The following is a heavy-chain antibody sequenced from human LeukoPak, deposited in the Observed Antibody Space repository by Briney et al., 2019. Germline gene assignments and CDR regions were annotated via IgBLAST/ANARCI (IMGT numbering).Heavy chain of an antibody. CDR2: INHSGST. CDR1: GGSFSGYY. V-gene: IGHV4-34*01. CDR3: ARDSSGYSPFDY. J-gene: IGHJ4*02. Sequence: SETLSLTCAVYGGSFSGYYWSWIRQPPGKGLEWIGEINHSGSTNYNPSLKSRVTISVDTSKNQFSLKLSSVTAADTAVYYCARDSSGYSPFDYWGQGTLVTVSS. D-gene: IGHD3-22*01.